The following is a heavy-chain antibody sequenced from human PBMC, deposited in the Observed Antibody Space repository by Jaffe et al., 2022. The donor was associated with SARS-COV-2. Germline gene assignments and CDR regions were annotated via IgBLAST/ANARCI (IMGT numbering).Heavy chain of an antibody. Sequence: QVQLVESGGGVVQPGRSLRLSCAASGFTFSSYAMHWVRQAPGKGLEWVAVISYDGSNKYYADSVKGRFTISRDNSKNTLYLQMNSLRAEDTAVYYCAREGTAMVTLDYYYYYGMDVWGQGTTVTVSS. CDR1: GFTFSSYA. CDR2: ISYDGSNK. V-gene: IGHV3-30-3*01. J-gene: IGHJ6*02. D-gene: IGHD5-18*01. CDR3: AREGTAMVTLDYYYYYGMDV.